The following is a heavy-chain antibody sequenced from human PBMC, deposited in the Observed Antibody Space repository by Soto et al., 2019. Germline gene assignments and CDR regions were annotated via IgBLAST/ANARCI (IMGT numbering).Heavy chain of an antibody. D-gene: IGHD3-22*01. J-gene: IGHJ4*02. V-gene: IGHV3-30*18. CDR2: ISYDGSNK. Sequence: HPGGSLRLSCAASGFTFSSYGMHWVRQAPGKGLEWVAVISYDGSNKYYADSVKGRFTISRDNSKNTLYLQMNSLRAEDTAVYYCAKGAHWYYYDSSGYYPGRDYFDYWGQGTLVTVSS. CDR3: AKGAHWYYYDSSGYYPGRDYFDY. CDR1: GFTFSSYG.